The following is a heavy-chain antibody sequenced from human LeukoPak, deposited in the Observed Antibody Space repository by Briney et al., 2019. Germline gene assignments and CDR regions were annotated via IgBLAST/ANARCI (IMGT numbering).Heavy chain of an antibody. CDR1: GGSFSGYY. Sequence: SETLSLTCAVYGGSFSGYYWSWIRQPPGKGLEWIGEINHSGSTNYNPSLKSRVTISVDTSKNQFSLKLSSVTAADTAVYYCARGYSYGYYFDYWGQGTLDTVSS. CDR3: ARGYSYGYYFDY. CDR2: INHSGST. V-gene: IGHV4-34*01. J-gene: IGHJ4*02. D-gene: IGHD5-18*01.